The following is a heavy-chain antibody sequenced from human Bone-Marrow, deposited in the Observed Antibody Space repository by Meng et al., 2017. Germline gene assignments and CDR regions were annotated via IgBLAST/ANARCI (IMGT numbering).Heavy chain of an antibody. V-gene: IGHV4-4*02. D-gene: IGHD4-17*01. Sequence: QVQQQESGPGLVTPSGTRSPTCAVSGGPISSRNWWTWVRQPPGKGLECIGEIYHSGRTNYNPSLKSRVTISVDKSKNQFSLKLSSVTAADTAVYYCARRVSGSGLTTDWFDPWGQGTLVTVSS. J-gene: IGHJ5*02. CDR2: IYHSGRT. CDR1: GGPISSRNW. CDR3: ARRVSGSGLTTDWFDP.